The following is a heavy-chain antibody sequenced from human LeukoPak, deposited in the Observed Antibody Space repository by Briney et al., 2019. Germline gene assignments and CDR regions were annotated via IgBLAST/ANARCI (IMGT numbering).Heavy chain of an antibody. D-gene: IGHD1-14*01. V-gene: IGHV3-49*01. Sequence: PGRSLRLSCTTSGFTFGDYAMSWFRQAPGKGLEWVGFIRSKAYGGTTEYTASVKGRFTISRDDSKNIAYLQMNSLKTEDTAVFYCTRISVRNSDGWWFDPWGQGTLVTVSS. J-gene: IGHJ5*02. CDR3: TRISVRNSDGWWFDP. CDR2: IRSKAYGGTT. CDR1: GFTFGDYA.